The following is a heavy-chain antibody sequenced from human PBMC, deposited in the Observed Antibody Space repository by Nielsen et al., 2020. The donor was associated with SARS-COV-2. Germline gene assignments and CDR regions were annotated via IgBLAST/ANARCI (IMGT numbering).Heavy chain of an antibody. CDR1: GFTFSSYA. CDR3: AKDSTGTTGY. V-gene: IGHV3-23*01. CDR2: ISGSGGST. D-gene: IGHD1-7*01. J-gene: IGHJ4*02. Sequence: ESLKISCAASGFTFSSYAMSWVRQAPGKGLEWVSAISGSGGSTYYADSVKGRFTISRDNSKNTLYLQMNSLRAEDTAVYYCAKDSTGTTGYWGQGTLVTVSS.